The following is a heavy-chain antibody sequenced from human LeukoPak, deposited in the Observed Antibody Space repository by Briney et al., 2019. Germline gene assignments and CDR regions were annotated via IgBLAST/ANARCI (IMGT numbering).Heavy chain of an antibody. CDR2: ISSSSSYI. Sequence: PGGSLRLSCAASGFTFSSYSMNWVRQAPGKGLEWVSSISSSSSYIYYADSVKGRFTISRDNAKNSLYLQMNSLRTEDTALYYCARGLRRYYYYGMDVWGQGTTVTVSS. J-gene: IGHJ6*02. CDR1: GFTFSSYS. V-gene: IGHV3-21*04. CDR3: ARGLRRYYYYGMDV.